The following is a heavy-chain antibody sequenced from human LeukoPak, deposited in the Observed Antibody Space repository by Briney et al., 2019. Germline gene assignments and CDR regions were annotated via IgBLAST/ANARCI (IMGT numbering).Heavy chain of an antibody. CDR2: ISYDGSNK. V-gene: IGHV3-30*04. D-gene: IGHD3-22*01. CDR3: ARGDYYDSSGYYCCAFDI. J-gene: IGHJ3*02. Sequence: GGSLRLSCAASGFTFSSYAMHWVRQAPGKGLEWVAVISYDGSNKYYADSVKGRFTISRDNSKNTLYLQMNSLRAEDTAVYYCARGDYYDSSGYYCCAFDIWGQGTMVTVSS. CDR1: GFTFSSYA.